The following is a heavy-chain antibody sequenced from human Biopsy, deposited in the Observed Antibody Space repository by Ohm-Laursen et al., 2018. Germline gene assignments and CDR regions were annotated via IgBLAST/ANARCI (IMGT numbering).Heavy chain of an antibody. CDR1: GGPIDSYY. V-gene: IGHV4-59*07. CDR3: ASAGYNPDWNFDL. CDR2: IYFTGRT. Sequence: SDTLSLTWSVSGGPIDSYYWSWIRQPPGKALEWIGYIYFTGRTSYNPSLKSRVTMSVNTSKKQFPLRLSSVTAADTAVYYCASAGYNPDWNFDLWGRGTRVTVSS. D-gene: IGHD5-24*01. J-gene: IGHJ2*01.